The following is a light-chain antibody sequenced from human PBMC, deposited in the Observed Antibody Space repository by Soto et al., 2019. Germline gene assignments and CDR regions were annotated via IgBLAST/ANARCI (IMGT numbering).Light chain of an antibody. J-gene: IGKJ2*01. V-gene: IGKV3-11*01. Sequence: TQSPATLSASVGDRATLSCRASQSVNNYLAWYQQKPGKAPKLLIYDAYTMASGIPARFSGSGSGTDFTLTIGSLEPDDFAVYYCQQRNNWSPNTFGQGTKLDIK. CDR2: DAY. CDR1: QSVNNY. CDR3: QQRNNWSPNT.